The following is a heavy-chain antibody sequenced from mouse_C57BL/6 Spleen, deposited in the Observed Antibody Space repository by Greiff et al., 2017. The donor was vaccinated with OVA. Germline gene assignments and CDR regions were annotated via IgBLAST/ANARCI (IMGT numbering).Heavy chain of an antibody. CDR2: INPNYGTT. Sequence: VQLQQSGPELVKPGASVKISCKGSGYSFTDYNMNWVKQSNGKSLEWIGVINPNYGTTSYNQKFKGKATLTVDQSSSTAYMQLNSLTSEDSAVYYCARSAVVEGNYAMDYWGQGTSVTVSS. CDR3: ARSAVVEGNYAMDY. D-gene: IGHD1-1*01. V-gene: IGHV1-39*01. J-gene: IGHJ4*01. CDR1: GYSFTDYN.